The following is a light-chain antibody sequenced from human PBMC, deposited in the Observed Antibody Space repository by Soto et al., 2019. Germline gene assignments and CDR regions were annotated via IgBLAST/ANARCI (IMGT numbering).Light chain of an antibody. CDR1: QSIASSY. CDR2: GAS. J-gene: IGKJ3*01. V-gene: IGKV3-20*01. Sequence: EIVLTQSPGTLSLSPGERATLSCRASQSIASSYLGWYQQKPGQAPRLLIYGASSRATGIPDRFSGSGSGTDFTLSISRLEPEDFAVYYCPHYGTSPFTFGPGTKVEIK. CDR3: PHYGTSPFT.